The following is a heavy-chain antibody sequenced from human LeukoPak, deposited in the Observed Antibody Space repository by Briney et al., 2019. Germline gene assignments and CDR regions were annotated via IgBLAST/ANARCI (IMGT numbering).Heavy chain of an antibody. D-gene: IGHD5-18*01. CDR3: ALRGGTAMVNFDY. CDR1: GGSFSGYY. V-gene: IGHV4-34*01. CDR2: INHSGST. J-gene: IGHJ4*02. Sequence: SGTLSLTCAVYGGSFSGYYWSWIRQPPGKGLEWIGEINHSGSTNYNPSLKSRVTISVDTSKNQFSLKLSSVTAADTAVYYCALRGGTAMVNFDYWGQGTLVTVSS.